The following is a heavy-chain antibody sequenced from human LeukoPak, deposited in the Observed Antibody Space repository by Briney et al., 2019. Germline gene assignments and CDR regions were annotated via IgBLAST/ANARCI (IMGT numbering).Heavy chain of an antibody. CDR3: AKESSVVGATDY. CDR1: GFTFSSYS. V-gene: IGHV3-21*04. CDR2: ISSSSSYI. J-gene: IGHJ4*02. Sequence: GGSLRLSCAASGFTFSSYSMNWVRQAPGKGLEWVSSISSSSSYIYYADSVKGRFTISRDNSKNTLYLQMNSLRAEDTAVYYCAKESSVVGATDYWGQGTLVTVSS. D-gene: IGHD1-26*01.